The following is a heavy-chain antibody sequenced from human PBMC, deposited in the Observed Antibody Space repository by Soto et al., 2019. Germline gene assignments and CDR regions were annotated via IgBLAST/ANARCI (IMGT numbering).Heavy chain of an antibody. V-gene: IGHV4-59*08. CDR2: IYYSGST. Sequence: SETLSLTCTVSGGSISSYDWSWIRQPPGKGLEWIGYIYYSGSTNYNPSLKSRVTISVDTSKNQFSLKLSSVTAADTAVYYCARQTEAGVWSGYLGAFDIWGQGTMVTVSS. J-gene: IGHJ3*02. D-gene: IGHD3-3*01. CDR3: ARQTEAGVWSGYLGAFDI. CDR1: GGSISSYD.